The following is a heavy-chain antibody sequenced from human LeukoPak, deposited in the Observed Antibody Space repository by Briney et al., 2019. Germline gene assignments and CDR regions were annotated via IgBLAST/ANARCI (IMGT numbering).Heavy chain of an antibody. Sequence: GGSLRLSCAASGFTFSSYWMHWVRQAPGKGLVWVSRINRDGSSTSYADSVKGRFTISRGNSKNTLYLQLNSLRAEDTAVYYCARDSTYYYDSGSSGPHYFDNWGQGTLVTVSS. V-gene: IGHV3-74*01. D-gene: IGHD3-10*01. CDR2: INRDGSST. J-gene: IGHJ4*02. CDR1: GFTFSSYW. CDR3: ARDSTYYYDSGSSGPHYFDN.